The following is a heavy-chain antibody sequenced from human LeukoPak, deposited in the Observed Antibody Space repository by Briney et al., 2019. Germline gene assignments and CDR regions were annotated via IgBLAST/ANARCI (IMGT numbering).Heavy chain of an antibody. CDR3: ARDFESGYVFSSPSFDY. J-gene: IGHJ4*02. CDR2: IYTSGST. D-gene: IGHD5-12*01. V-gene: IGHV4-61*02. CDR1: GGSISSSSYY. Sequence: SETLSLTCTVSGGSISSSSYYWSWIRQPAGKGLEWIGRIYTSGSTNYNPSLKSRVTMSVDTSKNQFSLKLSSVTAADTAVYYCARDFESGYVFSSPSFDYWGQGTLVTVSS.